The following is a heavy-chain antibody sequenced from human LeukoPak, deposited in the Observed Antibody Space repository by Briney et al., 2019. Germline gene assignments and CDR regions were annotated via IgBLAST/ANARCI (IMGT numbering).Heavy chain of an antibody. CDR3: SRGAGIVGSTTPFDY. D-gene: IGHD1-26*01. Sequence: GGSLILSCAASGFTFSNYWMHWVRQTLGKGLVWVSRINTDGTTTYADSVKGRFTISRDNAKNTLYLQMDSLRADDTAVYYCSRGAGIVGSTTPFDYWGQGALVTASS. CDR1: GFTFSNYW. V-gene: IGHV3-74*03. CDR2: INTDGTT. J-gene: IGHJ4*02.